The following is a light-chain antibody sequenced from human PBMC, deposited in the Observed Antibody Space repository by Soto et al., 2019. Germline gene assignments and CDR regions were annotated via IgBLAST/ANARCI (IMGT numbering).Light chain of an antibody. CDR3: QQYYATPQT. CDR1: QSVLYSPDNTNH. J-gene: IGKJ2*01. V-gene: IGKV4-1*01. Sequence: DIVMTQSPESLAVSLGERATINCKSSQSVLYSPDNTNHLAWYQQKPGQPPKLLINWASTRASGVPDRFSGSGSATDFTLTITSLQAEDVAVYYCQQYYATPQTFGQGTKLEIK. CDR2: WAS.